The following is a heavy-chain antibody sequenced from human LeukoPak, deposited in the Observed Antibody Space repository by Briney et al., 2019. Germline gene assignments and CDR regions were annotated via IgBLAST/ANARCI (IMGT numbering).Heavy chain of an antibody. CDR2: ISSSGSTI. V-gene: IGHV3-48*04. CDR3: AREGGTVVVVAANLRRYGMDV. D-gene: IGHD2-15*01. Sequence: GGSLRLSCAASGFTFSTYWMNWVRQAPGKGLEWVSYISSSGSTIYYADSVKGRFTISRDNAKNSLYLQMNSLRAEDTAVYYCAREGGTVVVVAANLRRYGMDVWGQGTTVTVSS. J-gene: IGHJ6*02. CDR1: GFTFSTYW.